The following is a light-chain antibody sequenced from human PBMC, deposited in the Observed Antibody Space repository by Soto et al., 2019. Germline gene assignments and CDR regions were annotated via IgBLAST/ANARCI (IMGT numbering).Light chain of an antibody. Sequence: QPVLTQSSSASASLGSSVKLTCTLSSGHSSYIIAWPQQQPGKAPRYLMKLEGSGSYNKGSGVPDRFSGSSSGADRYLTISTLQSEDEADYYCETWDSNTWVFGGGTKLTVL. J-gene: IGLJ3*02. V-gene: IGLV4-60*03. CDR3: ETWDSNTWV. CDR2: LEGSGSY. CDR1: SGHSSYI.